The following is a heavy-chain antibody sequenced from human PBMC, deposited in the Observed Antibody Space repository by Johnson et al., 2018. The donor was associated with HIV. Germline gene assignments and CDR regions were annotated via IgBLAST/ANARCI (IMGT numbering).Heavy chain of an antibody. Sequence: QVQLVESGGGLVQPGGSLRLSCVASGYTFGHYWMSWVRQGPGKGLEWVAVIWYDGSKQFYVDSVQGRFTISRDNSKNTLYLQMNSRRAEDTGVYFCARVRRKNWNLGDPFDIWGQGTMVTVSS. CDR3: ARVRRKNWNLGDPFDI. CDR1: GYTFGHYW. CDR2: IWYDGSKQ. J-gene: IGHJ3*02. V-gene: IGHV3-33*08. D-gene: IGHD1-7*01.